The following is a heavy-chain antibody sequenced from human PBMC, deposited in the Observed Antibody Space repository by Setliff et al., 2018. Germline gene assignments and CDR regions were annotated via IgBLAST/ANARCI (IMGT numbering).Heavy chain of an antibody. J-gene: IGHJ4*02. CDR1: GGSISSHY. CDR2: IYYSGST. Sequence: SETLSLTCTVSGGSISSHYWSWIRQPPGKGLEWIGSIYYSGSTNYNPSLKSRVTISVDTSKNQFSLKLSSVTAADTAVYYCAKEQYQLLFLTARGEFDYWGQGTLVTVSS. CDR3: AKEQYQLLFLTARGEFDY. V-gene: IGHV4-59*11. D-gene: IGHD2-2*01.